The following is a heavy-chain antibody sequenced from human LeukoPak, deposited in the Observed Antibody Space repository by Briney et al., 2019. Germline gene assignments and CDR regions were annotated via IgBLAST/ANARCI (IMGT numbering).Heavy chain of an antibody. CDR2: IYYRGST. Sequence: SETLSLTCTASGCSISSYYLSWVRQPPGKGLEWIGYIYYRGSTNYNPSLKRRVTISVDTSKNHFYLKLSSVTAADTAVYYCAREGLDTAMASNYYYYCMDVWGQGTPVTVSS. V-gene: IGHV4-59*01. D-gene: IGHD5-18*01. J-gene: IGHJ6*02. CDR3: AREGLDTAMASNYYYYCMDV. CDR1: GCSISSYY.